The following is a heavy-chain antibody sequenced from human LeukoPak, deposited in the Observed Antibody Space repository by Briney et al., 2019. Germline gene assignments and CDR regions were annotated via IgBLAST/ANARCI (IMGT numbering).Heavy chain of an antibody. D-gene: IGHD6-19*01. CDR3: ARARWSSSGWFLGY. J-gene: IGHJ4*01. V-gene: IGHV3-74*03. CDR2: VNGHGTIS. CDR1: GFTFSSYW. Sequence: GGSLRLSCAASGFTFSSYWMHWVRQAPGKRLVWVSRVNGHGTISTYADSVRGRFTISRDNAKNALHLQMDNLRVEDTAVYYCARARWSSSGWFLGYWGHGTLVTVSS.